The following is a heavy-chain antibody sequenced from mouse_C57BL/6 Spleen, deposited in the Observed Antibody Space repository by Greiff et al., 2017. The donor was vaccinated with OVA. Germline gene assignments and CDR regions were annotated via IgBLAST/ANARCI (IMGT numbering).Heavy chain of an antibody. CDR2: INPGSGST. Sequence: QVHVKQPGAELVKPGASVKMSCKASGYPFTSYWITWVKQRPGQGLEWMGDINPGSGSTNYTEKFKSKATLTVDTSASTAYMQLSSLTSEDSAVYYCANDPFYAKGYWGKGTSVTVSS. CDR3: ANDPFYAKGY. CDR1: GYPFTSYW. V-gene: IGHV1-55*01. J-gene: IGHJ4*01.